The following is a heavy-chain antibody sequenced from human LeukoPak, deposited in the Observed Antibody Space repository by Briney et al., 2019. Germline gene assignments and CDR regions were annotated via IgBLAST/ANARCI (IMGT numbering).Heavy chain of an antibody. CDR3: ARSYGSSGYYAANYYFDY. J-gene: IGHJ4*02. Sequence: ASVKVSCKASGYTFTAYYIHWVRQAPGQGLEWMGWFNPNSGGTNYAQEFQGRVTMTRDTSISTAYMELSRLRSDDTAVYYCARSYGSSGYYAANYYFDYWGQGTLVTVSS. V-gene: IGHV1-2*02. CDR1: GYTFTAYY. D-gene: IGHD3-22*01. CDR2: FNPNSGGT.